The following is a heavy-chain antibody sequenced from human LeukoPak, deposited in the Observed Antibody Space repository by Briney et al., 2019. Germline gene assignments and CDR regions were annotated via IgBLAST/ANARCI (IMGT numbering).Heavy chain of an antibody. V-gene: IGHV4-59*01. CDR3: ARSGGYIGYMDV. D-gene: IGHD5-12*01. J-gene: IGHJ6*03. CDR1: GGSISSYY. Sequence: PSETLSLTCTVSGGSISSYYWSWIRQPPGKGLEWIGYIYYSGSTNYNPSFKSRVTISIDTSKNQFSLKLSSVTAADTALYYCARSGGYIGYMDVWGKGTTVTVSS. CDR2: IYYSGST.